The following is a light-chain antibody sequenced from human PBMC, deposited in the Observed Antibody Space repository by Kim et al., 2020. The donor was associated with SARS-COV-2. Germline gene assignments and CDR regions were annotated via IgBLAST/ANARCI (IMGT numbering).Light chain of an antibody. Sequence: VALGLPARITCGGDNNGSESVHWYQVKPGQAPVLLIYRDFHRPCGIPERFSGSNSGNTASLTISRAQGGDEADYYCQVWDTTSVLFGGGTQLTVL. CDR1: NNGSES. J-gene: IGLJ2*01. CDR3: QVWDTTSVL. CDR2: RDF. V-gene: IGLV3-9*01.